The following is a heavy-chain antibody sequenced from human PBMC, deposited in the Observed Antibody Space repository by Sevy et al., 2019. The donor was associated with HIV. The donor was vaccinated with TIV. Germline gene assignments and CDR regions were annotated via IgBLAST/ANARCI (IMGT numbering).Heavy chain of an antibody. CDR2: INSDSGVT. J-gene: IGHJ6*02. Sequence: ASVKVSCKASGYIFTVYYIHWVRQAPGQGLEWMAWINSDSGVTNYAQRFQGEVTVTRDTSLSTAYLELTNLKSNDTAIYYCARLTTQPTSDLYGLDVWGQGTTVTVSS. CDR3: ARLTTQPTSDLYGLDV. D-gene: IGHD4-17*01. CDR1: GYIFTVYY. V-gene: IGHV1-2*02.